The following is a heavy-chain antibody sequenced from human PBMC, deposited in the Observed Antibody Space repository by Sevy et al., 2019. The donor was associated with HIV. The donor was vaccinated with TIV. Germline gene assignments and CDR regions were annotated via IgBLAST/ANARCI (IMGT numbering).Heavy chain of an antibody. CDR2: INHSGST. V-gene: IGHV4-34*01. D-gene: IGHD3-3*01. J-gene: IGHJ5*02. CDR1: GGSFSGYY. CDR3: ARGPSSTIFGVVGKNWFDP. Sequence: SETLSLTCAVYGGSFSGYYWSWIRQPPGKGLEWIGEINHSGSTNYNPSLKSRVTISVETSKNQFSLMLSSVTAADTAVYYCARGPSSTIFGVVGKNWFDPWGQGTLVTVSS.